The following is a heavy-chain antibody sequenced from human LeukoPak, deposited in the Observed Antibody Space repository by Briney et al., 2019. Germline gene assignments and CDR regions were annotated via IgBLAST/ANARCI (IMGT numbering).Heavy chain of an antibody. J-gene: IGHJ6*02. CDR2: INHSGST. D-gene: IGHD3-22*01. V-gene: IGHV4-34*01. Sequence: SETLSLTCAVYGGSFSGYYWSWIRQPPGKGLERIGEINHSGSTNYNPSLKSRVTISVDTSKNQFSLKLSSVTAADTAVYYCARGITHNYYDSSGYYSPIHYYYYGMDVWGQGTTVTVSS. CDR1: GGSFSGYY. CDR3: ARGITHNYYDSSGYYSPIHYYYYGMDV.